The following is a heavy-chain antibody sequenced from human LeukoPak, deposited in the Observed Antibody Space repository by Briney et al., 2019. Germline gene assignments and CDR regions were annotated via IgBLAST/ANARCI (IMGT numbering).Heavy chain of an antibody. CDR3: ARTNIVVVTARASNWFDP. CDR2: ISSSSSTV. D-gene: IGHD2-21*02. V-gene: IGHV3-48*01. J-gene: IGHJ5*02. Sequence: GGSLRLSCAASGFTFSSYSMNWVRQAPGKGLEWVSYISSSSSTVYYADSVKGRFTISRDNAKNSLYLQMNSLRAEDTAVYYCARTNIVVVTARASNWFDPWGQGTLVTVSS. CDR1: GFTFSSYS.